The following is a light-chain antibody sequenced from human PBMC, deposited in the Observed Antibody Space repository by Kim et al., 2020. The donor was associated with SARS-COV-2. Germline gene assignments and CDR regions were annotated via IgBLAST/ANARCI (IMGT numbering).Light chain of an antibody. CDR3: QSYDRSLSGV. J-gene: IGLJ3*02. Sequence: GFDVHWYQQVPGAAPKLLIYDNNKRPSGVPDRFSGSKSGTSASLAITGLQAEDEAVYYCQSYDRSLSGVFGGGTKVTVL. V-gene: IGLV1-40*01. CDR2: DNN. CDR1: GFD.